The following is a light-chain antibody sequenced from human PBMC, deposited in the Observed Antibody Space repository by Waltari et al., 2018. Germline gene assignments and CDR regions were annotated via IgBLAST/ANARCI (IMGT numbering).Light chain of an antibody. Sequence: DIQMTQTPSTLSASVGDRVTITCRASQSISGWLAWYQQKPGKAPKLLIFDASKLESGVPSRVSGSGFGTEFALTISGLQPDDFATYCCQQYNSFFRTFGQGTKVEIK. J-gene: IGKJ1*01. CDR1: QSISGW. V-gene: IGKV1-5*01. CDR2: DAS. CDR3: QQYNSFFRT.